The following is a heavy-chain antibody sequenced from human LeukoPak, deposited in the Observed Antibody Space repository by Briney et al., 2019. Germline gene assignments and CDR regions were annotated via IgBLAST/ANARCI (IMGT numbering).Heavy chain of an antibody. J-gene: IGHJ6*02. Sequence: QAGGSLRLSCAASGFTFSSYGMPWVRQAPGKGLEWVAVISYDGSNKYYADSVKGRFTISRDNSKNTLYLQMNSLRAEDTAVYYCAKDLRYSSSWREYYYYGMDVWGQGTTVTVSS. CDR2: ISYDGSNK. V-gene: IGHV3-30*18. CDR1: GFTFSSYG. CDR3: AKDLRYSSSWREYYYYGMDV. D-gene: IGHD6-13*01.